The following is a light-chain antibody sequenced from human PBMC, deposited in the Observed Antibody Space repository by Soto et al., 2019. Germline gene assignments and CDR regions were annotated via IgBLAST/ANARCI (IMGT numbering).Light chain of an antibody. V-gene: IGLV2-14*01. CDR3: SSYSSSSTV. CDR2: EVS. Sequence: QSALTQPASVSGSPGQSITVSCTGTSSDVGSYNYVSWYQQHPGKAPKLMIYEVSTRPSGVSSRFSGSKSGNTASLTISGLQAEDEADYYCSSYSSSSTVFGTGTKLT. CDR1: SSDVGSYNY. J-gene: IGLJ1*01.